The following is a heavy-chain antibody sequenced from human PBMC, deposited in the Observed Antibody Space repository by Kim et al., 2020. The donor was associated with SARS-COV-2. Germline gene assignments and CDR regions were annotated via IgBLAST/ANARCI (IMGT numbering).Heavy chain of an antibody. CDR2: IRSKAYGGTT. J-gene: IGHJ4*02. CDR3: TRDIVVVPAATDY. Sequence: GGSLRLSCTASGFTFGDYAMSWFRQAPGKGLEWVGFIRSKAYGGTTEYAASVKGRFTISRDDSKSIAYLQMNSLKTEDTAVYYCTRDIVVVPAATDYWGQGTLVTVSS. CDR1: GFTFGDYA. D-gene: IGHD2-2*01. V-gene: IGHV3-49*03.